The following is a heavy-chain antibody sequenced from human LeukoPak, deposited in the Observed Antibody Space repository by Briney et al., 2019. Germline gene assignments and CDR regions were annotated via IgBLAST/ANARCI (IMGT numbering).Heavy chain of an antibody. CDR1: GFTFSSYA. D-gene: IGHD6-19*01. CDR3: AKERRGWYAEH. V-gene: IGHV3-23*01. CDR2: ISGSGGST. J-gene: IGHJ1*01. Sequence: GGSLRLSCAASGFTFSSYAMSWVRQAPGKGLEWVSAISGSGGSTYYADSVKGRFTISRDSSKNTLYLQMSGLTVEDTAVYYCAKERRGWYAEHWGQGTLVTVSS.